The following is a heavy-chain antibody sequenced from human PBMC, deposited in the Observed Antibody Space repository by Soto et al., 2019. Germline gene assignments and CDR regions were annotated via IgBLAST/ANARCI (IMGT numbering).Heavy chain of an antibody. CDR3: GRDAVTKRDFYYYGMDV. D-gene: IGHD4-4*01. Sequence: SETLSLTCTVSGGSISSYYWSWIRQPPGKGLEWIGYIYYSGSTNYNRSLKSRVTISVDTSKNQFSLNLTSVTAADTAVYYCGRDAVTKRDFYYYGMDVWGRGTTVTVSS. J-gene: IGHJ6*02. CDR2: IYYSGST. CDR1: GGSISSYY. V-gene: IGHV4-59*12.